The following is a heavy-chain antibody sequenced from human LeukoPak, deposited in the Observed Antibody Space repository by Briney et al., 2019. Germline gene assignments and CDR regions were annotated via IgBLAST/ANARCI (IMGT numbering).Heavy chain of an antibody. V-gene: IGHV4-4*07. Sequence: SETLSLTCTVSDTSINTYYWSWIRQPAGKGLEWIGHIYATGTTNYNPSLNSRVTMSIDTSKNQFSLNLRSVTAADTAVYYCAKVAKYYYGPETYFFFEHWGQGTLVTVSS. CDR1: DTSINTYY. D-gene: IGHD3-10*01. CDR2: IYATGTT. J-gene: IGHJ4*02. CDR3: AKVAKYYYGPETYFFFEH.